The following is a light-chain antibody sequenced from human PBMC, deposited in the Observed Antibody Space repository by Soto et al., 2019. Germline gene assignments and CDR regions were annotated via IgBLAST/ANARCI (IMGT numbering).Light chain of an antibody. CDR1: QSVSSS. J-gene: IGKJ4*01. V-gene: IGKV3-11*01. Sequence: PGDRATLSCRASQSVSSSLAWYQQKPGQAPRLLIYDASNRATGIPARFSGSGSETDFNLTVSSLEPEDFAVYYCQQRSNWPLSFGGGTKVEIK. CDR3: QQRSNWPLS. CDR2: DAS.